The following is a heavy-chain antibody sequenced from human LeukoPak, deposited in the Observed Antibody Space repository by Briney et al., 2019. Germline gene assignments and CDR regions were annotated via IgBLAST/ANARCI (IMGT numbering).Heavy chain of an antibody. V-gene: IGHV1-46*01. CDR1: GGVFTTYA. Sequence: GASVKVSCKASGGVFTTYAISWVRQAPGQGLEWMGIINPNGGRTAYAQNFQGRVSMTRDTSTTTVYMELSSLRSDDTAVYYCARDMSTAVTPISYAFDVWGQGTMVTVSS. CDR2: INPNGGRT. J-gene: IGHJ3*01. D-gene: IGHD4-23*01. CDR3: ARDMSTAVTPISYAFDV.